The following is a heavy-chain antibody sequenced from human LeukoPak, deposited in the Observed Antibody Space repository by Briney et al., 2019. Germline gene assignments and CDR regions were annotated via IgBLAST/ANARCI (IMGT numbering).Heavy chain of an antibody. J-gene: IGHJ4*02. D-gene: IGHD5-24*01. V-gene: IGHV3-11*04. CDR2: ISGSSQTI. Sequence: GGSLRLSCEGTGFTFGDYFMTWIRQAPGKGLEWLAYISGSSQTIYYADSVRGRFTVSRDNTRQSLYLQMNSLRAEDTAVYYCARNFRDGYNNSFDYWGQGTLVTVSS. CDR1: GFTFGDYF. CDR3: ARNFRDGYNNSFDY.